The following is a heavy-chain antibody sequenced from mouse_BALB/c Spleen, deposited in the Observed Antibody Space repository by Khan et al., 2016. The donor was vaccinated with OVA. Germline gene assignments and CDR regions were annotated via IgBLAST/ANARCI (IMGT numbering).Heavy chain of an antibody. Sequence: QVQLKQSGPGLVAPSQNLSITCTVSGFSLSDYGVSWIRQTPGKGLEWLGVIWGGGSTYYNSALRSRLSISKDNSKRQVFLKMTSLQSDDSAMFYCAKGVWAHYYTLDYWGQGTSVTVSS. CDR1: GFSLSDYG. V-gene: IGHV2-6-5*01. CDR3: AKGVWAHYYTLDY. CDR2: IWGGGST. J-gene: IGHJ4*01.